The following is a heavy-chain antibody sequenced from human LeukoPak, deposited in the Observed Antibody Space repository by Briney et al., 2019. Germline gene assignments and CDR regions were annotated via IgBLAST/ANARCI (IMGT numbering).Heavy chain of an antibody. D-gene: IGHD6-19*01. CDR1: GYSISSGYY. CDR3: ARGDPSSGWSPDY. J-gene: IGHJ4*02. CDR2: IYHSGST. Sequence: SETLSLTCTVSGYSISSGYYWGWIRQPPGKGLEWIGSIYHSGSTYYNPSLKSQVTISVDTSKNQFSLKLSSVTAADTAVYYCARGDPSSGWSPDYWGQGTLVTVSS. V-gene: IGHV4-38-2*02.